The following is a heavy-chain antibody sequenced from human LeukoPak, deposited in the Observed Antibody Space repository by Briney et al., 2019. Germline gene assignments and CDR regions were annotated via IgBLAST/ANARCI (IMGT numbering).Heavy chain of an antibody. CDR1: GGTFSSYA. D-gene: IGHD3-10*01. CDR3: ARSPTVRGVHFDY. V-gene: IGHV1-69*13. CDR2: IIPIFGTA. Sequence: SVKVSCKASGGTFSSYAISWVRQAPGQGLEWMGGIIPIFGTANYAQKFQGRVTITADESTSTAYMELSSLRSEDTAVYYCARSPTVRGVHFDYWGQGTLVTVSS. J-gene: IGHJ4*02.